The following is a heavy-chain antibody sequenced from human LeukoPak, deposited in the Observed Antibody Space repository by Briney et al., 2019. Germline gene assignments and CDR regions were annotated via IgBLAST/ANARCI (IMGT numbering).Heavy chain of an antibody. Sequence: GGSLRLSCAASGFTFSSYSMNWVRQAPGKGLEWVSSISSSSSYIYYADSVKGRFTISRDNAKNSLYLQMNSLRAEDTAVYYCARDLRAAAGNGGDYWGQGTLVTVSS. CDR1: GFTFSSYS. CDR2: ISSSSSYI. V-gene: IGHV3-21*01. D-gene: IGHD6-13*01. J-gene: IGHJ4*02. CDR3: ARDLRAAAGNGGDY.